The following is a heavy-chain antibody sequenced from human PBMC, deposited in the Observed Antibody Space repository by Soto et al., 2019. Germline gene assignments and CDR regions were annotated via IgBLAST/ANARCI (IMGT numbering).Heavy chain of an antibody. CDR1: GGTFSSYA. CDR3: ARAYRILLGWFDP. Sequence: QVQLVQSGAEVKKPGSSVKVSCKASGGTFSSYAISWVRQAPGQGLEWMGGIIPIFGTANYAQKFQGRVTITADETTSTAYVELISLRAEDTAVYYCARAYRILLGWFDPWGQGTLVTVSS. D-gene: IGHD2-15*01. CDR2: IIPIFGTA. V-gene: IGHV1-69*01. J-gene: IGHJ5*02.